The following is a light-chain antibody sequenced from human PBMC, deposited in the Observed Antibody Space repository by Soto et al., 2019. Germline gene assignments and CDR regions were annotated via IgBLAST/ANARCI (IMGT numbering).Light chain of an antibody. J-gene: IGKJ3*01. V-gene: IGKV1-5*01. CDR2: DAS. CDR1: QGISDW. CDR3: QQYQSYSFT. Sequence: DIQMTQSPSTLSASVGDRVTITCRASQGISDWLAWYQQKPGKAPKLLIYDASDLQTGVPSRFSGSGSGTEFTLTISSLQPDDFATYYCQQYQSYSFTFGPRTKVDVQ.